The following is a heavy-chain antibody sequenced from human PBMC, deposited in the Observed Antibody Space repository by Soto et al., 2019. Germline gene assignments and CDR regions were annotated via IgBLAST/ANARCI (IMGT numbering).Heavy chain of an antibody. J-gene: IGHJ3*02. CDR2: MNPNSGNT. V-gene: IGHV1-8*01. D-gene: IGHD3-22*01. Sequence: PSVKVSCKASRYAFTSYDIHWVRQATGQGLEWMGWMNPNSGNTAFAQKFQDRVTMTRNTSTRIAYMELSSLRSEDTAVYYCARETYNSGESAFDIWGQGTMVTVSS. CDR1: RYAFTSYD. CDR3: ARETYNSGESAFDI.